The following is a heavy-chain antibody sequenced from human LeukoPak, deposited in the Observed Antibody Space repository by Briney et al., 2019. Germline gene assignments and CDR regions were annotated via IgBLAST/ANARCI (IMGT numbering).Heavy chain of an antibody. V-gene: IGHV3-7*01. D-gene: IGHD4-17*01. Sequence: PGGSLRLSCAASGFTFSSYWMSWVRQAPGKGLEWVANIKQDGSEKYYVDSVKGQFTISRDNAKNSLYLQMNSLRAEDTAVYYCAREFDYGDRYYFDYWGQGTLVTVSS. CDR3: AREFDYGDRYYFDY. CDR2: IKQDGSEK. CDR1: GFTFSSYW. J-gene: IGHJ4*02.